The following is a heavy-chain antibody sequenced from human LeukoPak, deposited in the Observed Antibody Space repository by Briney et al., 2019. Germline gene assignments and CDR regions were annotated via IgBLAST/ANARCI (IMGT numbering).Heavy chain of an antibody. J-gene: IGHJ5*02. D-gene: IGHD3-16*01. Sequence: SETLSLTCTVSGGSISSGGFYWSWIRQHPGKGLEWIGTMYYSGSTYYNPSLKSRVTILVDTSKNQFSLKLSSVTAADTAVYYCARVSYVAWWFDPWGQGTLVTVSS. CDR2: MYYSGST. CDR3: ARVSYVAWWFDP. CDR1: GGSISSGGFY. V-gene: IGHV4-31*03.